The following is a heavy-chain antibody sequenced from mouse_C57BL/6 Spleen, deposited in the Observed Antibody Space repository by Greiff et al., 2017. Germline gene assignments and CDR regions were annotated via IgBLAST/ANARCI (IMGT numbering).Heavy chain of an antibody. CDR3: GRTHYYGSSYFDY. V-gene: IGHV1-22*01. J-gene: IGHJ2*01. Sequence: EVKLLESGPELVKPGASVKMSCKASGYTFTDYNMHWVKQSHGKSLEWIGYINPNNGGTSYNQKFKGKATLTVNKSSSTAYMELRSLTSEDSAVYYCGRTHYYGSSYFDYWGQGTTLTVAS. CDR2: INPNNGGT. D-gene: IGHD1-1*01. CDR1: GYTFTDYN.